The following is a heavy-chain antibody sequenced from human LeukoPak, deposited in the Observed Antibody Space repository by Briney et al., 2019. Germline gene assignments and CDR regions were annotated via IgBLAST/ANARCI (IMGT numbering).Heavy chain of an antibody. Sequence: ASVKFSCKASEYTFTGYYMHWVRQAPGQGLEWMGWIDPNSGGTNYAQKFQGRVTMTRDRSISTAYMELSRLRSDDTAVYYCARVVGSRTSIVDAFDIWGQGTLVTVSS. V-gene: IGHV1-2*02. D-gene: IGHD2/OR15-2a*01. J-gene: IGHJ3*02. CDR2: IDPNSGGT. CDR3: ARVVGSRTSIVDAFDI. CDR1: EYTFTGYY.